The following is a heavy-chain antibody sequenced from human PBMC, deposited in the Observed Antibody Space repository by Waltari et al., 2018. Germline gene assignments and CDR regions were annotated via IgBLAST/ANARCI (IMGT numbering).Heavy chain of an antibody. Sequence: QVQLVESGGAVVQPGGSMRLSCAAAGFTFSTYGMHWVRQAPGKGLEWVAFIRYDGSNKYYGDSVKGRFTISRDNSKNTLYLQMNSLRAEDTAVYYCAKALYSSGWYEGVDYWGQGTLVTVSS. J-gene: IGHJ4*02. V-gene: IGHV3-30*02. CDR3: AKALYSSGWYEGVDY. CDR1: GFTFSTYG. CDR2: IRYDGSNK. D-gene: IGHD6-19*01.